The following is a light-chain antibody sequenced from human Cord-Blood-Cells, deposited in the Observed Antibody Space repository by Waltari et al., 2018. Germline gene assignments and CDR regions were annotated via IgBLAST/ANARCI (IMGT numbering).Light chain of an antibody. CDR1: SSNIGRNT. Sequence: QSVLTQPPSASVTPGQRVTISCSGSSSNIGRNTVNWYQQLPGTAPNLLIYSNNQRPSGVPDRFSGSKSGTSASLAISGLQSEDEADYYCAAWDDSLNGWVFGGGTKLTVL. CDR3: AAWDDSLNGWV. J-gene: IGLJ3*02. V-gene: IGLV1-44*01. CDR2: SNN.